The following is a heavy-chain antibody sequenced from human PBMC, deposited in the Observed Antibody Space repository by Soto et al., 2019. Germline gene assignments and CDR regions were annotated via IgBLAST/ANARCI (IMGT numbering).Heavy chain of an antibody. V-gene: IGHV4-4*02. D-gene: IGHD3-10*01. J-gene: IGHJ4*02. CDR1: GGSISSDNW. CDR3: ARLSASSKLRGVVIN. Sequence: QVHLQESGPDLVRPSETLSLTCSFFGGSISSDNWWSWVRQTPGKGLEWIGEIYHSGNTNYNPSLKSRVTISVDKSKNQFSLKETSVTAADTALYYCARLSASSKLRGVVINWGQGTLVTVSS. CDR2: IYHSGNT.